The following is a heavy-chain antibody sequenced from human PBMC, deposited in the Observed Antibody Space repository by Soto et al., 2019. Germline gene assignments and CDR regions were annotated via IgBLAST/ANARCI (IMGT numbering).Heavy chain of an antibody. CDR1: GFMFSNYA. J-gene: IGHJ6*02. CDR2: ISYDGSNK. V-gene: IGHV3-30-3*01. Sequence: QVQLVESGGGVVQPGRSLRLSCAASGFMFSNYAMHWVRQAPGKGLEWVAVISYDGSNKYYADSVKGRFTISRDNSKNTLYLQMNSLRGEDTAVYYCAGTRGRGAYYGMDVWGQGTTVTVSS. CDR3: AGTRGRGAYYGMDV. D-gene: IGHD3-10*01.